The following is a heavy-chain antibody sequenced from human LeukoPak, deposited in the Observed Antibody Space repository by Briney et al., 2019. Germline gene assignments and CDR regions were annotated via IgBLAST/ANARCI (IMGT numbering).Heavy chain of an antibody. D-gene: IGHD1-26*01. J-gene: IGHJ4*02. Sequence: GGSLRLSCAASGFTFNAYHMNWVRQAPGKGLEWVSSISSSSYMYYADSVEGRFTISRDNAQNSLYLQMNSLRAEDTAIYYCVRDRGTYRPIDYWGQGTLVTVSS. CDR3: VRDRGTYRPIDY. CDR1: GFTFNAYH. CDR2: ISSSSYM. V-gene: IGHV3-69-1*02.